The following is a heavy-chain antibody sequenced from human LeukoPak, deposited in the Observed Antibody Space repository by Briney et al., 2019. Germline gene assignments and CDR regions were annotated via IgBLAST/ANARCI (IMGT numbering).Heavy chain of an antibody. CDR1: GFTFSSYS. CDR2: ISSSSSYI. Sequence: GGSLRLSCAASGFTFSSYSMNWVRQAPGEGLEWVSSISSSSSYIYYADSVKGRFTISRDNAKSSLYLQMNSLRAEDTAVYYCARVGRYYDSSGYPLGYWGQGTLVTVSS. V-gene: IGHV3-21*01. J-gene: IGHJ4*02. CDR3: ARVGRYYDSSGYPLGY. D-gene: IGHD3-22*01.